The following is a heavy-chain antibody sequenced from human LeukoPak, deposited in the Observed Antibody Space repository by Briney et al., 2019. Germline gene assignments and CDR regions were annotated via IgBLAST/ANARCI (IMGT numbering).Heavy chain of an antibody. D-gene: IGHD3-22*01. J-gene: IGHJ4*02. CDR1: GGSISSGDYY. Sequence: TSETLSLTCTVSGGSISSGDYYWSWIRQPPGKGLEWIGYIYYSGSTYYNPSLKSRVTISVDTSKNQFSLKLSSVTAADTAVYYCARALDYYDSSGYYYFDYWGQGTLVTVSS. CDR3: ARALDYYDSSGYYYFDY. V-gene: IGHV4-30-4*08. CDR2: IYYSGST.